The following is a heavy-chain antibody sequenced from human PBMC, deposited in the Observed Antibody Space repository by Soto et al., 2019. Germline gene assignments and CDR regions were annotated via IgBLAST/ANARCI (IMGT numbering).Heavy chain of an antibody. D-gene: IGHD6-13*01. CDR3: TRGQQLARRNAFDI. J-gene: IGHJ3*02. CDR1: GFKFGDYA. V-gene: IGHV3-49*03. CDR2: IRSKVYGGTT. Sequence: EVQLVESGGHLVEPGRSLRLSCTASGFKFGDYAMSWFRQAPGKGLEWVGFIRSKVYGGTTEYAASVKGRFTISTDDSKSITYLQMNSLKTEDTAVYFCTRGQQLARRNAFDIWGQGTMVTVSS.